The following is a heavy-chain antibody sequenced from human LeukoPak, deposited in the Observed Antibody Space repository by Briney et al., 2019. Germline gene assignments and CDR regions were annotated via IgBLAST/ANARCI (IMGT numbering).Heavy chain of an antibody. CDR2: ISSSGRTI. V-gene: IGHV3-48*03. J-gene: IGHJ4*02. CDR1: GFTFSSYE. CDR3: ARVASRGQEDY. Sequence: GGSLRLSCAASGFTFSSYEMNWPPGSPGRAREWVSYISSSGRTIYYAESVKGRFTISRDNAKNSLYLQMNSLRAEDTAVYYCARVASRGQEDYWGQGTLVTVSS. D-gene: IGHD5-12*01.